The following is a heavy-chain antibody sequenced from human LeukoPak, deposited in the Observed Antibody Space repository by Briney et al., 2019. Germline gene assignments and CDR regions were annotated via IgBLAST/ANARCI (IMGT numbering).Heavy chain of an antibody. J-gene: IGHJ6*03. CDR1: GFTFSSYG. V-gene: IGHV3-30*02. CDR3: AKDSGSYFNMDV. D-gene: IGHD1-26*01. Sequence: PGGSLRLPCAASGFTFSSYGMHWVRQAPGRGLEWVAFIRYDGSNKYYADSVKGRFTISRDNSKNTLYLQMNSLRAEDTAVYYCAKDSGSYFNMDVWGKGTTVTVSS. CDR2: IRYDGSNK.